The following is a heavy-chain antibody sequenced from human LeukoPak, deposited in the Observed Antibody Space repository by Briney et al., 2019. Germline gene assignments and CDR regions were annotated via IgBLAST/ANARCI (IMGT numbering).Heavy chain of an antibody. CDR3: AREPSDYDFWSVRTTYYYMDV. CDR2: ISSSGSTI. Sequence: PGGSLRLSCAASGFTFSGSEMNWVRQAPGKGLEWVSYISSSGSTIYYADSVKGRFTISRDNAKNSLYLQMNSLRAEDTAVYYCAREPSDYDFWSVRTTYYYMDVWGKGTTVTVSS. J-gene: IGHJ6*03. CDR1: GFTFSGSE. D-gene: IGHD3-3*01. V-gene: IGHV3-48*03.